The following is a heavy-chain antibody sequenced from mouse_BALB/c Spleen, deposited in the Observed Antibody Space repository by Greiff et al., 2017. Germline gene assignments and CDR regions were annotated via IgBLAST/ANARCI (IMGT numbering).Heavy chain of an antibody. D-gene: IGHD1-1*01. CDR1: GFTFSSYG. CDR3: ARDCYGYAMDY. CDR2: INSNGGST. J-gene: IGHJ4*01. Sequence: VQLKESGGGLVQPGGSLKLSCAASGFTFSSYGMSWVRQTPDKRLELVATINSNGGSTYYPDSVKGRFTISRDNAKNTLYLQMSSLKSEDTAMYYCARDCYGYAMDYWGQGTSVTVAS. V-gene: IGHV5-6-3*01.